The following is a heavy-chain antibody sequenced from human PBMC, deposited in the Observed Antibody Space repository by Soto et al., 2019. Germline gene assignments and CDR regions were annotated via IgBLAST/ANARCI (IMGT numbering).Heavy chain of an antibody. V-gene: IGHV3-53*05. J-gene: IGHJ4*02. D-gene: IGHD3-10*01. CDR3: AKDPHYYGSAPPYYFDY. CDR2: IYSGGST. CDR1: GFTVSANY. Sequence: GGSLRLSCAASGFTVSANYMSWVRQAPGKGLEWVSVIYSGGSTYYADSVKGRFTISRDNSKNTLYLQMNSLRAEDTAVYYCAKDPHYYGSAPPYYFDYWGQGTLVTVSS.